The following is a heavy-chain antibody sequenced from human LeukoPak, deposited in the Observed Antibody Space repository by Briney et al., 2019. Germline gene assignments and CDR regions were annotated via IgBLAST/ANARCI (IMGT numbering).Heavy chain of an antibody. CDR1: GYTLTELS. V-gene: IGHV1-24*01. J-gene: IGHJ4*02. CDR3: ATDYGVGATEVFDY. D-gene: IGHD1-26*01. CDR2: FDPEDGET. Sequence: GASVKVSCKVSGYTLTELSMHWVRQAPGKGLEWMGGFDPEDGETIYAQKFQGRVTMTEDTSTDTAYMELSSLRSEDTAVYYCATDYGVGATEVFDYWGQGTLVTVSS.